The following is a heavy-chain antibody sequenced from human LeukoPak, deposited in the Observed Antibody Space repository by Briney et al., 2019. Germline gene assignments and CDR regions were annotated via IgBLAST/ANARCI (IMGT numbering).Heavy chain of an antibody. CDR1: GYSFTSYW. Sequence: GESLKISCKGSGYSFTSYWIGWVRQMPGKGLEWMGIIYPGDSDTRYSPSFQGQVTISADKSISTAYLQWSSLKASDTAMYYCARHSGVDYYGSGINWFDPWGQGTLVTVSS. CDR2: IYPGDSDT. J-gene: IGHJ5*02. V-gene: IGHV5-51*01. D-gene: IGHD3-10*01. CDR3: ARHSGVDYYGSGINWFDP.